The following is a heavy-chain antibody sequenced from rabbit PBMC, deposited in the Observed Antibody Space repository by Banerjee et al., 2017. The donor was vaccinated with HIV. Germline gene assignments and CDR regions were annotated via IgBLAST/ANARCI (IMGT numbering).Heavy chain of an antibody. CDR1: GFSFSDKYV. CDR3: ARDAGTIYAYGMDL. Sequence: QEQLEESGGGLVKPGRSLTLTCTASGFSFSDKYVMCWVRQAPGEGLEWIGCIDTGSGSTVYATWVNGRFTISKTSSTTVTLQMNILTAADTATYFCARDAGTIYAYGMDLWGPGTLVTVS. CDR2: IDTGSGST. V-gene: IGHV1S45*01. J-gene: IGHJ6*01. D-gene: IGHD8-1*01.